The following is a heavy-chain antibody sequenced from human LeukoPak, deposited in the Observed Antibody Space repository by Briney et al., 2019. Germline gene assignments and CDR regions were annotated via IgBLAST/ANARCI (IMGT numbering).Heavy chain of an antibody. CDR2: IWYDGSNK. CDR3: AKDPYYYDSSGLAPDY. J-gene: IGHJ4*02. V-gene: IGHV3-33*06. Sequence: GGSLRLSCAASGFTFSSYGMHWVRQAPGKGLEWVAVIWYDGSNKYYADSVKGRLTISRDNSKNTLYLQMNSLRAEDTAVYYCAKDPYYYDSSGLAPDYWGQGTLVTVSS. D-gene: IGHD3-22*01. CDR1: GFTFSSYG.